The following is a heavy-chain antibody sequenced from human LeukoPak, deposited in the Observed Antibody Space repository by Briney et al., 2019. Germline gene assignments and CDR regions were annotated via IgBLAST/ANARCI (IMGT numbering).Heavy chain of an antibody. D-gene: IGHD6-19*01. CDR2: ISSSSSYI. V-gene: IGHV3-21*01. Sequence: GGSLRLSCAASGFTFSSYSMNWVRQAPGKGLEWVSSISSSSSYIYYADSVKGRFTISRDNAKNSLYLQMNSLRAEDTAVYYCARARTVAGNTNPPDYWGQGTLVTVSS. J-gene: IGHJ4*02. CDR1: GFTFSSYS. CDR3: ARARTVAGNTNPPDY.